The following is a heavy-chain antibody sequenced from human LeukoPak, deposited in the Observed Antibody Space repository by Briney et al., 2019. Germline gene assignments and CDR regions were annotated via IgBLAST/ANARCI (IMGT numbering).Heavy chain of an antibody. CDR1: GYTFTSYA. CDR3: ARDGNNDYVWGSYRYPNG. J-gene: IGHJ4*02. V-gene: IGHV1-2*02. D-gene: IGHD3-16*02. Sequence: ASVKVSCKASGYTFTSYAMNWVRQAPGQGLEWMGWINPNSGGTNYAQKFQGRVTMTRDASISTAYMELSRLRSDDTAVYYCARDGNNDYVWGSYRYPNGWGQGTLVTVSS. CDR2: INPNSGGT.